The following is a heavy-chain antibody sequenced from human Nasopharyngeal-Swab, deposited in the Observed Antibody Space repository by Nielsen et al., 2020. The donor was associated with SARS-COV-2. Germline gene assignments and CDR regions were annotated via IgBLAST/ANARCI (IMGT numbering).Heavy chain of an antibody. CDR3: ATWGIGYGENAHATFDS. D-gene: IGHD4-17*01. J-gene: IGHJ4*02. V-gene: IGHV1-69*10. CDR2: IIVNLGMT. CDR1: GGTFSKYA. Sequence: SVKVSCKVSGGTFSKYAISWVRQAPGQGLEWMGGIIVNLGMTKYAQKFKDSVIINADESTGTAYMELSSLRSEDTAVYYCATWGIGYGENAHATFDSWGQGAQVTVSS.